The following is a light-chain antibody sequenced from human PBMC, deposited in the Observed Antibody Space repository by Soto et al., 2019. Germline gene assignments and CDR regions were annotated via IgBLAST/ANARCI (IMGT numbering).Light chain of an antibody. CDR2: GAS. CDR3: QQYHTSPLL. Sequence: EIVLTQSPGTLSLSPGERATLACRASRSVRSNYLAWYQQKPGQAPRLLIYGASSRATGIPDRFSGSGSGTDFTLTISRVEPEDLAVYYCQQYHTSPLLFGQGTKVEIK. V-gene: IGKV3-20*01. J-gene: IGKJ1*01. CDR1: RSVRSNY.